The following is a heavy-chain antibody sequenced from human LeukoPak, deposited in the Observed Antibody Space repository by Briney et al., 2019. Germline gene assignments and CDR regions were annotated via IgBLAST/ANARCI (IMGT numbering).Heavy chain of an antibody. CDR1: GYTFSTST. CDR3: ARGYYYGSGSYYNPWYYYYYMDV. CDR2: IIPIFGTA. Sequence: ASVKVSCKASGYTFSTSTISWVRQAPGQGLEWMGGIIPIFGTANYAQKFQGRVTITADESTSTAYMELSSLRSEDTAVYYCARGYYYGSGSYYNPWYYYYYMDVWGKGTTVTISS. J-gene: IGHJ6*03. D-gene: IGHD3-10*01. V-gene: IGHV1-69*13.